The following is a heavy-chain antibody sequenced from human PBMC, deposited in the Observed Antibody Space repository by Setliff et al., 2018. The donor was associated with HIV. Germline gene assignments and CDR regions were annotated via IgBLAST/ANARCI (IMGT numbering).Heavy chain of an antibody. J-gene: IGHJ3*02. CDR2: ISSVGTI. CDR3: ARDRRYYDSRQPWAFDI. D-gene: IGHD3-22*01. Sequence: PGESLKISCAASGFTFSTYSMNWVRQAPGKGLEWVSYISSVGTIYYADSVKGRSTISRDNAKNSLYLQMDSLRAEDTGLYYCARDRRYYDSRQPWAFDIWGQGTMVTISS. CDR1: GFTFSTYS. V-gene: IGHV3-48*01.